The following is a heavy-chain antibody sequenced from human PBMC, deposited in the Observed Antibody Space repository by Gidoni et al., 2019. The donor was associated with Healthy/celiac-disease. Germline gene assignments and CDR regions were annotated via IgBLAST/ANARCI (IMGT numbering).Heavy chain of an antibody. J-gene: IGHJ4*02. CDR1: GFTFSSSA. CDR3: ASPNTVTTDY. D-gene: IGHD4-17*01. CDR2: ISGSGGST. V-gene: IGHV3-23*01. Sequence: EVQLLESGGGLVQPGGSLRLSCAPAGFTFSSSAMSWVRQAPGKGLEWVSAISGSGGSTYYADSVKGRFTISRDNSKNTLYLQMNSLRAEDTAVYYCASPNTVTTDYWGQGTLVTVSS.